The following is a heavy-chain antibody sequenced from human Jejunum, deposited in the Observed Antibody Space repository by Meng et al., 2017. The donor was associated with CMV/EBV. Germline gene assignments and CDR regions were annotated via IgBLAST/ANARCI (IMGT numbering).Heavy chain of an antibody. V-gene: IGHV3-7*01. D-gene: IGHD2-2*01. CDR2: IRQDGSEI. J-gene: IGHJ2*01. CDR3: ASITSPAPGIWYFDL. Sequence: SGFTFSSYWMSWVRQAPGKGLEWVANIRQDGSEIYYMDSMKGRFTVSRDNAKNSLYLQMNSLRADDTAIYYCASITSPAPGIWYFDLWGRGTLVTVSS. CDR1: GFTFSSYW.